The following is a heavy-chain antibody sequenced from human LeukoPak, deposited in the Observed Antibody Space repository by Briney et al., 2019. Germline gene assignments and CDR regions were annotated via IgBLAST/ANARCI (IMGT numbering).Heavy chain of an antibody. CDR2: IYYSGST. D-gene: IGHD3-3*01. CDR1: GGSISSYY. Sequence: SETLSLTCTVSGGSISSYYWSWIRQPQGKGLEWIGYIYYSGSTNYNPSLKSRVTISVDTSKNQFSLKLSSVTAADTAVYYCARLHYDFWSGYYGWFDPWGQGTLVTVSS. CDR3: ARLHYDFWSGYYGWFDP. J-gene: IGHJ5*02. V-gene: IGHV4-59*08.